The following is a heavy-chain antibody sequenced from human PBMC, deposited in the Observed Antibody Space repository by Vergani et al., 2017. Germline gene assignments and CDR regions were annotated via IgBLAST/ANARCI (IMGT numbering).Heavy chain of an antibody. J-gene: IGHJ4*02. Sequence: QVQLVESGGGVVQPGRSLRLSCAASGFTFSSYAMHWVRPAPGKGLEWVAVISYDGRNKYYADSVKGRFTITRDHSKNTLYLQMNSLRADDTAVYYCARDLILSSGWSPFDYWGQGTLVTVSS. CDR2: ISYDGRNK. CDR3: ARDLILSSGWSPFDY. CDR1: GFTFSSYA. D-gene: IGHD6-19*01. V-gene: IGHV3-30*01.